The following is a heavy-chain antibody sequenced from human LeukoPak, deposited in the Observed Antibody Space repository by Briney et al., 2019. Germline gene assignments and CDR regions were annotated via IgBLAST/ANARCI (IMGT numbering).Heavy chain of an antibody. CDR2: ISYDGSNK. CDR3: ARVRYSGQF. J-gene: IGHJ4*02. V-gene: IGHV3-30-3*01. D-gene: IGHD5-12*01. CDR1: GFTFSSYA. Sequence: PGRSLRLSCAASGFTFSSYAMHWVRQAPGKGLEWVAVISYDGSNKYYADSVKGRFTISRDNSKNTLYLQMNSLRAEDTAVYYCARVRYSGQFWGQGTLVTVPS.